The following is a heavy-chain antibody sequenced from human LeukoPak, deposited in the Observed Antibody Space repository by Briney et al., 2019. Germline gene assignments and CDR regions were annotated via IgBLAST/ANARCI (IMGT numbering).Heavy chain of an antibody. CDR2: IYTSGST. J-gene: IGHJ4*02. V-gene: IGHV4-4*07. CDR1: GGSISSYY. CDR3: ARHQLDFLPQQLVPHFDY. D-gene: IGHD6-13*01. Sequence: SETLSLTCTVSGGSISSYYWSWIRQPAGKGLEWIGRIYTSGSTNYNPSLKSRVTMSVDTSKNQFSLKLSSVTAADTAVYYCARHQLDFLPQQLVPHFDYWGQGTLVTVSS.